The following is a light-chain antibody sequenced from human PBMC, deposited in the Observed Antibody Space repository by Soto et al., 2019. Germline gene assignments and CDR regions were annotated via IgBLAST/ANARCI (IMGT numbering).Light chain of an antibody. J-gene: IGKJ1*01. CDR1: QSVSSN. CDR3: QQYGGSST. V-gene: IGKV3-15*01. Sequence: EMVMTQSPATLSVSPGERATLSCRASQSVSSNLAWYQQKPGQAPRLLIYGASTRATGIPARFSGSGSGTDFTLTISRLEPEDFAVYYCQQYGGSSTFGQGTKVGIK. CDR2: GAS.